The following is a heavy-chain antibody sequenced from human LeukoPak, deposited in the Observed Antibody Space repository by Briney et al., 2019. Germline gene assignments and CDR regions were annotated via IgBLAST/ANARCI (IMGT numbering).Heavy chain of an antibody. CDR2: ISWNSGSI. J-gene: IGHJ4*02. CDR3: AKIYSDGRQNYFDY. Sequence: GGSLRLSCAASGFTFDDYAMHWVRQAPGKGLGWVSGISWNSGSIGYADSVKSRFTVSRDNAKNSLYLQMNSLRAEDTALYYCAKIYSDGRQNYFDYWGQGTLVTVSS. CDR1: GFTFDDYA. V-gene: IGHV3-9*01. D-gene: IGHD5-18*01.